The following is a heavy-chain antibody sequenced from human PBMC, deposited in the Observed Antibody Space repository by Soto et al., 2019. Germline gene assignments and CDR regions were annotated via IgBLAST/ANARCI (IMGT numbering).Heavy chain of an antibody. J-gene: IGHJ6*02. CDR2: IIPITATA. CDR3: ARSQGSSTSLEIYYYYYYGMDV. D-gene: IGHD2-2*01. V-gene: IGHV1-69*01. Sequence: QVQLVQSGAEVKKPGSSVKVSCKASGGTFGSYAISWVRQAPGQGLEWMGGIIPITATANYAQKFQGRVTITADESTSTASMQLSSLRSEDTAVYYCARSQGSSTSLEIYYYYYYGMDVWGQGTKVTVSS. CDR1: GGTFGSYA.